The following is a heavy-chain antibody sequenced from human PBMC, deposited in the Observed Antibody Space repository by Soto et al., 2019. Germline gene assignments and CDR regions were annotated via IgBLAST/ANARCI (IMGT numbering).Heavy chain of an antibody. Sequence: PGGSLRLSCAASGFTFSSYSMNWVRQAPGKGLEWVSYISSSSSTIYYADSVKGRFTISRDNAKNSLYLQMNSLRAEDTAVYYCARGRRLGYYGSGSYSGRYYFDYWGQGTLVTVSS. CDR1: GFTFSSYS. J-gene: IGHJ4*02. CDR3: ARGRRLGYYGSGSYSGRYYFDY. V-gene: IGHV3-48*01. CDR2: ISSSSSTI. D-gene: IGHD3-10*01.